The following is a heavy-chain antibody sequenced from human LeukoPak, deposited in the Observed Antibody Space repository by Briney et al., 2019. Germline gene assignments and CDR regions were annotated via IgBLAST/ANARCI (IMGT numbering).Heavy chain of an antibody. J-gene: IGHJ4*02. CDR3: ARSEQWLDGFDY. D-gene: IGHD6-19*01. V-gene: IGHV4-59*01. CDR1: GGSFSSYY. CDR2: IYYTGTT. Sequence: SETLSLTCTVSGGSFSSYYWNWVRQSPGQGLEWIGYIYYTGTTNYNPSLKSRVTISVDMSKNQLSLKLGSVTAADTAVYYCARSEQWLDGFDYWGQGTLVTVSS.